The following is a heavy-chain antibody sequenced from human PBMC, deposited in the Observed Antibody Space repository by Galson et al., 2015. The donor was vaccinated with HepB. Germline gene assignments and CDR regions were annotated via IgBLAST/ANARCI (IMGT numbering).Heavy chain of an antibody. J-gene: IGHJ3*02. CDR3: ARDPYKSGGYGAFDM. D-gene: IGHD3-22*01. Sequence: SLRLSCAASGFTFSSYWMSWVRQAPGKGLEWVANINQDESRKDYVDSVQGRFIISRDNVENSLYLQMNSLRAEDTAVYYCARDPYKSGGYGAFDMWGQGTMVIVSS. CDR1: GFTFSSYW. V-gene: IGHV3-7*03. CDR2: INQDESRK.